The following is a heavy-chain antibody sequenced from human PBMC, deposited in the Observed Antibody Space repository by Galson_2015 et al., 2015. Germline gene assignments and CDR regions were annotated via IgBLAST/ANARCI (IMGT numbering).Heavy chain of an antibody. CDR2: IYYSGST. Sequence: ETLSLTCTVSGGSISSYYWSWIRQPPGKGLGWIGYIYYSGSTNYNPSLKSRVTISVDTSKDQFSLKLSSVTAADTAVYYCARGGADFDPWGQGTLVTVSS. CDR1: GGSISSYY. J-gene: IGHJ5*02. V-gene: IGHV4-59*01. CDR3: ARGGADFDP.